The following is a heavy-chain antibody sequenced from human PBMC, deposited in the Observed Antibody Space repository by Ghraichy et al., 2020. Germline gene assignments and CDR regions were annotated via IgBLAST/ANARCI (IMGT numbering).Heavy chain of an antibody. CDR2: SRVGARL. Sequence: GGSLRLSCVVSGFTFSGYAVTWVRQAPGKGLEWVALSRVGARLYYIESVKGRFTLSRDESKNTLYLQMNSLRVEDTAVYYCAKVGGNYPQYYFDYWGQGTVVTVSS. CDR1: GFTFSGYA. V-gene: IGHV3-23*01. D-gene: IGHD4-23*01. CDR3: AKVGGNYPQYYFDY. J-gene: IGHJ4*02.